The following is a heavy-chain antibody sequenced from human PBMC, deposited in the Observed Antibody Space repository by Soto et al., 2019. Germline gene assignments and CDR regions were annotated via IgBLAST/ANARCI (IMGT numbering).Heavy chain of an antibody. D-gene: IGHD6-19*01. J-gene: IGHJ4*02. Sequence: PGGSLRLSCAASGFSFVNYAMNWVRQSPGKGLEWVSGLSGSGTSTYYADSVKGRFTISRDNSRDTLFLQRNSLTADDTAVYCCAKATTNGGWFNPFDSWGQGALVTVSS. CDR1: GFSFVNYA. V-gene: IGHV3-23*01. CDR2: LSGSGTST. CDR3: AKATTNGGWFNPFDS.